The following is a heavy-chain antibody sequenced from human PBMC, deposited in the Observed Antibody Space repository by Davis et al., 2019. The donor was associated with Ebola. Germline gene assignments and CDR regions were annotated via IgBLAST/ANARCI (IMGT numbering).Heavy chain of an antibody. V-gene: IGHV4-34*01. CDR1: AGSFSDYY. J-gene: IGHJ6*02. CDR3: ARESRGRYYYYGMDV. CDR2: INHSGST. D-gene: IGHD2-2*01. Sequence: MPGGSLRLSCAVYAGSFSDYYWNWIRQPPGKGLEWIGEINHSGSTNYNPSLKSRVTISVDTSKNQFSLKLSSVTAADTAVYYCARESRGRYYYYGMDVWGQGTTVTVSS.